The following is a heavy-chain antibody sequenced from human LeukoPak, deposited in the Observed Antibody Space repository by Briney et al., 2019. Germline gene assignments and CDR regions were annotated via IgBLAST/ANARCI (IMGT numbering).Heavy chain of an antibody. CDR2: ISWNSGSI. Sequence: PGGSLRLSCAASGFTFDDYAMHWVRQAPGKGLEWVSGISWNSGSIGYADSVKGRFTISRDNAKNSLYLQMNSLRAEDTALYYCAKDIYPSISVAGPDYWGQGTLVTVSS. J-gene: IGHJ4*02. CDR1: GFTFDDYA. V-gene: IGHV3-9*01. D-gene: IGHD6-19*01. CDR3: AKDIYPSISVAGPDY.